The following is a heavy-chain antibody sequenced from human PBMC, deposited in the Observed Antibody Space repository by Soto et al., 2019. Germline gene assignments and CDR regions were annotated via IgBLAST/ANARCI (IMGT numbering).Heavy chain of an antibody. CDR1: GYIFNGYG. Sequence: QAQVVQSGDEVKKPGASLTVSCKASGYIFNGYGISWVRQAPGQGLEWMGWISPYNGHTEFAERRQGRPPLTTDISTPTTYMAVRHLTSDDTAVYYCARGGSGDHTGRGLSGTLDVWGKGTTVTVSS. CDR3: ARGGSGDHTGRGLSGTLDV. V-gene: IGHV1-18*04. D-gene: IGHD2-21*01. CDR2: ISPYNGHT. J-gene: IGHJ6*03.